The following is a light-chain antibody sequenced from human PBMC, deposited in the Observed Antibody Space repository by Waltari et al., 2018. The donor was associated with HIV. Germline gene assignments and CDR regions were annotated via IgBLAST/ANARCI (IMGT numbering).Light chain of an antibody. V-gene: IGKV1-5*03. Sequence: DIQMTQSPSTLSAYVGYRVTITCRSSQSISSWSAWYQQKPGKAPKLLIYRASTLESGVPSRFSGSGSGTEFTLTISSLQPDDFATYYCQHYDSYSRVTFGQGTKLEIK. CDR3: QHYDSYSRVT. J-gene: IGKJ2*01. CDR1: QSISSW. CDR2: RAS.